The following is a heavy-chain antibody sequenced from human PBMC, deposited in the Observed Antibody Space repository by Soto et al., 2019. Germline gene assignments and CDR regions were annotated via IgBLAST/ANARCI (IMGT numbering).Heavy chain of an antibody. J-gene: IGHJ4*02. CDR3: ARASGIAAAGAGQSLGY. Sequence: GASVKVSCKASGYTFTSYAMNWVRQAPGQGLEWMGWINTNTGNPTYAQGFTGRFVFSLDTSVSTAYLQICSLKAEDTAVYYCARASGIAAAGAGQSLGYWGQGTLVTVSS. CDR1: GYTFTSYA. V-gene: IGHV7-4-1*01. CDR2: INTNTGNP. D-gene: IGHD6-13*01.